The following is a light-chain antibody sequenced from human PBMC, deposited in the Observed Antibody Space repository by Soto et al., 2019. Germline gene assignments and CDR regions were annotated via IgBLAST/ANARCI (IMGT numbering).Light chain of an antibody. Sequence: QSVLTQPPFASGSPGQSVTISCAGSSSDIGASNSVSWYQQHPGKAPKLLISEVTKRPSGVPDRFSGSKSGNTASLTVSGLQADDEADYYCGSKAGSNKHVVFGGGTQLTVL. J-gene: IGLJ2*01. CDR1: SSDIGASNS. V-gene: IGLV2-8*01. CDR3: GSKAGSNKHVV. CDR2: EVT.